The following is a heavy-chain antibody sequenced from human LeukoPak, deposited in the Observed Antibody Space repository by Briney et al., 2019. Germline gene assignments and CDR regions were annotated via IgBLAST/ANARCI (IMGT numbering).Heavy chain of an antibody. D-gene: IGHD3-3*01. Sequence: GKSLRLSCAASGFTFSSYAMHWVRQAPGKGLEWVAVISYDGSNKYYADSVKGRFTISRDNSKSTLYLQMNSLRAEDTAVYYCARDKVDFWSGYPYYYYGMDVWGQGTTVTVSS. J-gene: IGHJ6*02. CDR3: ARDKVDFWSGYPYYYYGMDV. V-gene: IGHV3-30*04. CDR2: ISYDGSNK. CDR1: GFTFSSYA.